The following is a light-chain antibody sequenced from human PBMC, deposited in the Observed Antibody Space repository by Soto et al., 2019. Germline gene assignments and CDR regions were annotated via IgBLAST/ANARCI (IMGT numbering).Light chain of an antibody. CDR1: QSISSW. CDR3: QQYNSYLYT. CDR2: DAS. Sequence: DIQMTQSPSTLSASVGDRVTITCRASQSISSWLAWYQQKPGKAPKLLIYDASSLESGVPSRFSGSGSGTXXXXXXXXXQPDDFATYYCQQYNSYLYTFGQGTKLEIK. V-gene: IGKV1-5*01. J-gene: IGKJ2*01.